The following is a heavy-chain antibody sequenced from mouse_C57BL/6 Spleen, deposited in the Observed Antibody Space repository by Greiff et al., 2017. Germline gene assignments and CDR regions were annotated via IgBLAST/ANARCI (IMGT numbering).Heavy chain of an antibody. CDR3: TTGDSSNYGY. J-gene: IGHJ2*01. CDR2: IDPENGDT. Sequence: DVKLQESGAELVRPGASVKLSCTASGFNIKDDYMHWVKQRPEQGLEWIGWIDPENGDTEYASKFQGKATITADTSSNTAYLQLSSLTSEDTAVYYCTTGDSSNYGYWGQGTTLTVSS. V-gene: IGHV14-4*01. D-gene: IGHD2-5*01. CDR1: GFNIKDDY.